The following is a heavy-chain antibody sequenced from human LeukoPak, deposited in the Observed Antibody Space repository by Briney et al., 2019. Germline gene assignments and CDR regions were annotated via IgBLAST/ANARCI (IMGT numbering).Heavy chain of an antibody. D-gene: IGHD2/OR15-2a*01. J-gene: IGHJ4*02. V-gene: IGHV4-59*08. Sequence: SETLSLTCTVSGGSISSYYWSWIRQPPGKGLEWIAYISDIGRINYNPSLKSRVTISLDTSKNQFSLKLSSVTAADTAVYYCAGHHPRNTVDFWGQGTLVTVPS. CDR2: ISDIGRI. CDR1: GGSISSYY. CDR3: AGHHPRNTVDF.